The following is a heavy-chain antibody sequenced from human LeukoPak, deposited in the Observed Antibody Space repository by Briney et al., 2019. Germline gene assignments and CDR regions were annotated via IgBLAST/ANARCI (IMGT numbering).Heavy chain of an antibody. D-gene: IGHD3-22*01. Sequence: ASVKVSCKASGYTFTGYYMHWVRQAPGQGLEWMGWINPKSGCTNYAQKFQCRVTMTRDTSISTAYMGLSRLRPDDTAVYYCARFPRTEYYYDSSGYYQRMYYFDYWGQGTLVTVSS. V-gene: IGHV1-2*02. J-gene: IGHJ4*02. CDR2: INPKSGCT. CDR3: ARFPRTEYYYDSSGYYQRMYYFDY. CDR1: GYTFTGYY.